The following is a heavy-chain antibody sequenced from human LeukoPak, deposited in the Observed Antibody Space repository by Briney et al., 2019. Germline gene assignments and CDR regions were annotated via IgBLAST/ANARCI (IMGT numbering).Heavy chain of an antibody. V-gene: IGHV3-11*01. D-gene: IGHD3-22*01. Sequence: GGSLTLSCAASGFTFSDYYMSWIRQAPGKGLERVSYISSSGSTIYYADSVKGRFTISRDNAKNSLYLQMNSLRAEDTAVYYCAREPAYYYDSSGYYSYFDYWGQGTLVTVSS. CDR1: GFTFSDYY. CDR3: AREPAYYYDSSGYYSYFDY. CDR2: ISSSGSTI. J-gene: IGHJ4*02.